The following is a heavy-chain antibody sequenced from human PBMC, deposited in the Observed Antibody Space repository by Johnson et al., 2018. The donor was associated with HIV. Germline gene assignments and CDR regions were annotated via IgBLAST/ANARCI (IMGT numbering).Heavy chain of an antibody. D-gene: IGHD5/OR15-5a*01. CDR3: TKDLYDSWVDVFDT. J-gene: IGHJ3*02. CDR2: IKTDGSST. Sequence: VQLVESGGGLVQPGGSLRLSCAASGFTFSSYWMHWVRQVPGKGLMWVSRIKTDGSSTWYADSVKGRFTISRDNAKNTLYLQMNSLRAEDTAVYYCTKDLYDSWVDVFDTWGQGTMVTVYS. CDR1: GFTFSSYW. V-gene: IGHV3-74*01.